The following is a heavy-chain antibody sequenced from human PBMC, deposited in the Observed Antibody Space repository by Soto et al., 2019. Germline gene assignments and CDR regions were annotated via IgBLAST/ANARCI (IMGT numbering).Heavy chain of an antibody. CDR3: AKDAVYKDGLWLMDS. CDR2: ISYDGSNK. CDR1: GFTFSSYA. D-gene: IGHD2-21*01. J-gene: IGHJ5*02. V-gene: IGHV3-30-3*01. Sequence: GGSLRLSCEASGFTFSSYAMHWVRQAPGKGLEWVAVISYDGSNKYYADSVKGRFTISKDNSKNTLYPQMSNLRDEDTALYYCAKDAVYKDGLWLMDSWGQGTLVTVSS.